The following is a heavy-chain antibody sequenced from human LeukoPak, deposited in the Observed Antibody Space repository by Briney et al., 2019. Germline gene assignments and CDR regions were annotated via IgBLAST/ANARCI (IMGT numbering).Heavy chain of an antibody. J-gene: IGHJ4*02. V-gene: IGHV4-59*12. CDR1: GGSISSYY. CDR2: IYYSGST. CDR3: ARDVGARLPGY. Sequence: SETLSLTCTVSGGSISSYYWSWIRQPPGKGLEWIGYIYYSGSTNYNPSLKSRVTISVDTSKNQFSLILSSVTAADTATYYCARDVGARLPGYWGQGTLVTVSS. D-gene: IGHD6-6*01.